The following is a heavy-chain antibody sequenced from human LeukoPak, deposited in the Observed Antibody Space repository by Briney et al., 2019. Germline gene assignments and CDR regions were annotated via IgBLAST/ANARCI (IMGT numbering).Heavy chain of an antibody. CDR3: ARDMEMATISGFDY. Sequence: GGSLRLSCEVSGFSFSEYGMHWVRQAPGKGLEWISVSWYDGTKGYYADSVKGRFTVSRDNVKNTLYLQMRSLRVEDTAVYYCARDMEMATISGFDYWGQGTLVTVSS. CDR2: SWYDGTKG. D-gene: IGHD5-24*01. V-gene: IGHV3-33*01. J-gene: IGHJ4*02. CDR1: GFSFSEYG.